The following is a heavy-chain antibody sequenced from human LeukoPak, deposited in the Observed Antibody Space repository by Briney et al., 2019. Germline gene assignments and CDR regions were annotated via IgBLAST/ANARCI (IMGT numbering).Heavy chain of an antibody. CDR3: AKDLHGTLPDYFDY. J-gene: IGHJ4*02. CDR2: LSGSGGNT. D-gene: IGHD6-13*01. V-gene: IGHV3-23*01. Sequence: GGSLRLSCAASGFTFSSYAMSWVRQAPGKGLEWVSGLSGSGGNTYYADSVKGRFTISRDNSKNTLYLQMNSLRAEDTAVYYCAKDLHGTLPDYFDYWGQGTLVTVSS. CDR1: GFTFSSYA.